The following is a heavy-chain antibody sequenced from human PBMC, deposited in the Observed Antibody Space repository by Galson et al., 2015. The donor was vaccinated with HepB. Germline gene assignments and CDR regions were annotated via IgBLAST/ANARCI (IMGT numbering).Heavy chain of an antibody. CDR3: ARVWDKGRTTRWGNYYYGMDV. Sequence: SLRLSCAASGFTFSDYTIHWVRQAPGKGLEWVASVSVDGTNKYYADSVRGRFSNSRDNPDNTLFLQMNSLRDEDTAVYYCARVWDKGRTTRWGNYYYGMDVWGQGTTVTVSS. V-gene: IGHV3-30*04. D-gene: IGHD1-7*01. CDR2: VSVDGTNK. J-gene: IGHJ6*02. CDR1: GFTFSDYT.